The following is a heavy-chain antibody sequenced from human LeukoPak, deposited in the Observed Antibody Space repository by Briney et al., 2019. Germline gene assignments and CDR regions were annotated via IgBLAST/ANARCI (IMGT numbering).Heavy chain of an antibody. J-gene: IGHJ4*02. V-gene: IGHV3-23*01. CDR1: TFTKAW. CDR2: ISGSGGST. D-gene: IGHD6-19*01. Sequence: GGSLRLSCVASTFTKAWMNWVRQAPGKGLEWVSAISGSGGSTYYADSVKGRFTISRDNSKNTLYLQMNSLRAEDTAVYYCAKERQWLVSDYFDYWGQGTLVTVSS. CDR3: AKERQWLVSDYFDY.